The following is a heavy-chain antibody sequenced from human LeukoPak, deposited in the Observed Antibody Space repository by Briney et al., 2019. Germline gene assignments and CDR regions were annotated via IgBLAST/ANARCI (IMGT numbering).Heavy chain of an antibody. V-gene: IGHV4-4*02. J-gene: IGHJ4*02. CDR1: GGSISSSNR. CDR2: VYHSGST. Sequence: SGTLSLTCAVSGGSISSSNRWSWVRQPPGKGLEWIGEVYHSGSTNYNPSLKSRVSISVDKSKNQFSLKLSSVTAADTAVYYCARARRVVVGAPYYFDYWGQGTLVTVSS. D-gene: IGHD2-15*01. CDR3: ARARRVVVGAPYYFDY.